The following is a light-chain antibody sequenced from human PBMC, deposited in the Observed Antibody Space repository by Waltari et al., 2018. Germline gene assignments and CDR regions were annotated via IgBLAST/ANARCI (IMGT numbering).Light chain of an antibody. Sequence: EIVVTQPPATLSVSPGEGATLSSRASETIKTNLAWYQQKPGQAPRLLIYDASTRATGIPARFSGSGSGTEFTLTISSLQSEDFAIYFCQQYNEWPPISTFGQGTNLEIK. CDR2: DAS. CDR3: QQYNEWPPIST. J-gene: IGKJ2*01. CDR1: ETIKTN. V-gene: IGKV3-15*01.